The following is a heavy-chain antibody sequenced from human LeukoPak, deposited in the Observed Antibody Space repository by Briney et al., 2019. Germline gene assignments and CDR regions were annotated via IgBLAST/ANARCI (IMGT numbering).Heavy chain of an antibody. D-gene: IGHD2-8*01. J-gene: IGHJ4*02. V-gene: IGHV3-23*01. Sequence: PGGSLRLSCAASGFTFSSSAMTWVRQAPGKGLECVSATTASGDSTYYADSVRGRFTISRDNSKNTLFLQMNILRAEDTAVYFCAKAYGTNGYFQQPIDFWGQGTLVTVSS. CDR2: TTASGDST. CDR1: GFTFSSSA. CDR3: AKAYGTNGYFQQPIDF.